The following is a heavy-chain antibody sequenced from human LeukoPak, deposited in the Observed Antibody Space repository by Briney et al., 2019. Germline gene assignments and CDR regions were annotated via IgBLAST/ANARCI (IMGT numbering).Heavy chain of an antibody. V-gene: IGHV4-59*01. CDR1: GGSINDYY. J-gene: IGHJ4*02. CDR2: ISYTGST. D-gene: IGHD5-24*01. CDR3: ARSVYNYASGYYYDY. Sequence: SETLSLTCTVSGGSINDYYWSWIRQPPGRGLEWIGDISYTGSTNSNPSLKSRITMSVDTSKKQFSLKLRSVTAADTAVFYCARSVYNYASGYYYDYWGQGTLVTVSS.